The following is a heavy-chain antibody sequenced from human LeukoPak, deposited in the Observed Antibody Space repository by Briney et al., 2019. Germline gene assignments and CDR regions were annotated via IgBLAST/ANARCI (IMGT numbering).Heavy chain of an antibody. CDR1: GDSISSYY. Sequence: SETLSLTCSVSGDSISSYYWNWIRQPAGKGLEWIGRMYVSGSTNYNRSLMSRVAMSVDTSKNQFSLKLSSVTAADTAVYYCARGDYYYYYMDVWGRGTTVTVSS. CDR3: ARGDYYYYYMDV. J-gene: IGHJ6*03. CDR2: MYVSGST. V-gene: IGHV4-4*07.